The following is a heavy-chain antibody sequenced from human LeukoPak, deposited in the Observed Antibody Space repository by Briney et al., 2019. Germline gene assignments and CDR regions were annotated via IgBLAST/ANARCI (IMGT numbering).Heavy chain of an antibody. CDR3: ARAHITIFGVVTYPFDY. D-gene: IGHD3-3*01. J-gene: IGHJ4*02. Sequence: GGSLRLSCAASGFTLSTYNMNWVRQAPGKGQEWLSSISSSSTYIYYADSVKGRFTISRDNAKNSLYLQMNTLRVEDTAVYYCARAHITIFGVVTYPFDYWGQGTLVTVSS. CDR2: ISSSSTYI. CDR1: GFTLSTYN. V-gene: IGHV3-21*01.